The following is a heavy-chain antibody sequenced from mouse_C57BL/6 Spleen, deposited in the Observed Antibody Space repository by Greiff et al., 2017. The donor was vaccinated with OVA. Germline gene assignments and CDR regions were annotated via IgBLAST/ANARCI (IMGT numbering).Heavy chain of an antibody. CDR1: GYTFTEYT. V-gene: IGHV1-62-2*01. Sequence: QVQLKQSGAELVKPGASVKLSCKASGYTFTEYTIHWVKQRSGQGLEWIGWFYPGSGSIKYNEKFKDKATLTADKSSSTVYMELSRLTSEDSAVYFCARHEDVGTYYDYEGAMDYWGQGTSVTVSS. J-gene: IGHJ4*01. D-gene: IGHD2-4*01. CDR2: FYPGSGSI. CDR3: ARHEDVGTYYDYEGAMDY.